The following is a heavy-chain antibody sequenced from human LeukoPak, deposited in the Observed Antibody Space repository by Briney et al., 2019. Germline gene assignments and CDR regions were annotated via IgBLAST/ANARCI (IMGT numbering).Heavy chain of an antibody. D-gene: IGHD1-7*01. Sequence: PGGSLRLSCAASGFTLSSYWMHWVRQAPGKGLVWVSRINSDGSTTTYADSVKGRFTISRDNAKSTLYLQMNSLRAEDTAVYYCARGGTGNYRFDYWGQGTLVTVSS. CDR2: INSDGSTT. V-gene: IGHV3-74*01. J-gene: IGHJ4*02. CDR3: ARGGTGNYRFDY. CDR1: GFTLSSYW.